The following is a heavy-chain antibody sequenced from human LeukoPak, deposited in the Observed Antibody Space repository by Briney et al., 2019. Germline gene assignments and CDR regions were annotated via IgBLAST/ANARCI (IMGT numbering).Heavy chain of an antibody. V-gene: IGHV4-30-2*01. J-gene: IGHJ3*02. CDR1: GGSISSGGYS. D-gene: IGHD3-22*01. CDR3: ARAGVYDSSGYYSFGAFDI. CDR2: IYHSGST. Sequence: PSETLSITCAVSGGSISSGGYSWSWIRQPLGKGLEWIGYIYHSGSTYYNPSLKSRVTISVDRSKNQFSLKLSSVTAADTAVYYCARAGVYDSSGYYSFGAFDIWGQGTMVTVSS.